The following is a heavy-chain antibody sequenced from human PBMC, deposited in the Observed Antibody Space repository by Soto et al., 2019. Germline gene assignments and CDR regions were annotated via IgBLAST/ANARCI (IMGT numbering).Heavy chain of an antibody. CDR1: GMTFDTYS. Sequence: EVQLVESGGGLVQPGGSLRRSCTTSGMTFDTYSMNWVRQAPGKGLEWISYITTSGSPKYYADSVKGRFTISRDNGKTSLDLEMNSLRVEDTGVYYCARVSGWPHCYFDLWGRGTLVTVSS. V-gene: IGHV3-48*01. J-gene: IGHJ2*01. CDR2: ITTSGSPK. D-gene: IGHD6-19*01. CDR3: ARVSGWPHCYFDL.